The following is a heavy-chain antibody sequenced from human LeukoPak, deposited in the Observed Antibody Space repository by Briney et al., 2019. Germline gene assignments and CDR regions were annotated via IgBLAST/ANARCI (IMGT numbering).Heavy chain of an antibody. CDR2: ISYDGSNK. CDR3: ARDVEVGILSPPFDY. CDR1: GFTFSSYA. D-gene: IGHD2-15*01. V-gene: IGHV3-30-3*01. J-gene: IGHJ4*02. Sequence: GGSLRLPCAASGFTFSSYAMHWVRQAPGKGLEWVAVISYDGSNKYYADSAKGRFTISRDNSKNTLYLQMNSLGAEDTAVYYCARDVEVGILSPPFDYWGQGTLVTVSS.